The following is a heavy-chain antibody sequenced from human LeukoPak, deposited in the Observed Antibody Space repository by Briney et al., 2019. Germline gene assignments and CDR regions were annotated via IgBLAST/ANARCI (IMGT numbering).Heavy chain of an antibody. CDR1: GFTFSSYW. Sequence: GGSLRLSCAASGFTFSSYWMHWVRQAPGKGLVWVSRIKSDGSSTSYADSVKGRFTISRDNAKNSLYLQMNSLRAEDTAVYYCARDSPGGYWGQGTLVTVSS. D-gene: IGHD3-10*01. CDR3: ARDSPGGY. J-gene: IGHJ4*02. V-gene: IGHV3-74*01. CDR2: IKSDGSST.